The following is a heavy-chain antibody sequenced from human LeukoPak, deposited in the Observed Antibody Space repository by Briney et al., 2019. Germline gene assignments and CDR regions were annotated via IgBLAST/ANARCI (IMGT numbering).Heavy chain of an antibody. J-gene: IGHJ1*01. CDR1: GYSLTTYW. V-gene: IGHV5-51*01. D-gene: IGHD4/OR15-4a*01. Sequence: GESLKIFFKGSGYSLTTYWVGWVRQMPGKGLEWMGIIYPGDSDTRYSPSFQGQVTISADKSISTAYLQWSSLKASDTAIYYCARRSPSAKYSQHWGQGTLVTVSS. CDR2: IYPGDSDT. CDR3: ARRSPSAKYSQH.